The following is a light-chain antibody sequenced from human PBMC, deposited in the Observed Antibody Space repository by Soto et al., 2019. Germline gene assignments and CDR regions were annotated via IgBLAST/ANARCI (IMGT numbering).Light chain of an antibody. CDR1: QSLLHSDGKTY. Sequence: DIVMTQTPLSLSVTPGQPASISCKSSQSLLHSDGKTYLYWYLQNPGQPPQLLIYKVSNRFSGVPDRFSGSGSGTDFTLKISRVEAEDVGVYYCMQSIQFPWTFGQGTKVEIK. CDR2: KVS. V-gene: IGKV2D-29*01. CDR3: MQSIQFPWT. J-gene: IGKJ1*01.